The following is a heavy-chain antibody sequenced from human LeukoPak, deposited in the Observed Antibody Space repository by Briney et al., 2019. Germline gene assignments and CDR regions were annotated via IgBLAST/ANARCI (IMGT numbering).Heavy chain of an antibody. D-gene: IGHD3-16*01. V-gene: IGHV3-7*03. CDR2: IKEDESEK. J-gene: IGHJ4*02. CDR3: ARGNSFGGY. CDR1: GFTFSSYW. Sequence: PGGSLRLSCAASGFTFSSYWMHWVRQAPGKGLEWVANIKEDESEKYYVGSVKGRFTISRDNAKNSLYLQMNSLRVEDTAVYYCARGNSFGGYWGQGTLVTVSS.